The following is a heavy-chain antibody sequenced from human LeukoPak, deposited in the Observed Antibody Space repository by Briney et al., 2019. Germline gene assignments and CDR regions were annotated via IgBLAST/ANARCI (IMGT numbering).Heavy chain of an antibody. D-gene: IGHD6-19*01. V-gene: IGHV3-74*01. CDR1: GFTFSSYW. CDR3: AREGAVAGTDY. Sequence: GGSPRLSCAASGFTFSSYWMHWVRQAPGKGLVWVSRINSDGSSTSYADSVKGRFTISRDNAKNTLYLQMNSLRAEDTAVYYCAREGAVAGTDYWGQGTLVTVSS. CDR2: INSDGSST. J-gene: IGHJ4*02.